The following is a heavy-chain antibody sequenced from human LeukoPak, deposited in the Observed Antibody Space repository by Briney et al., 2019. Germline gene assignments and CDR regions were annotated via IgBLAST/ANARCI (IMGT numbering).Heavy chain of an antibody. D-gene: IGHD3-10*01. V-gene: IGHV4-38-2*02. Sequence: SETLSLTCTVSGYSISSGYYWGWIRQPPGKGLKWIGSIYHSGSTYYNPSLKSRVTISVDTSKNQFSLKLSSVTAADTAVYYCARARFGELPYNWFDPWGQGTLVTVSS. CDR1: GYSISSGYY. J-gene: IGHJ5*02. CDR3: ARARFGELPYNWFDP. CDR2: IYHSGST.